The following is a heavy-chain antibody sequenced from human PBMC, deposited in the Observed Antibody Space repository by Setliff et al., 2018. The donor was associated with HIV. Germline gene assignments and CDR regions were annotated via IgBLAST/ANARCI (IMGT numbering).Heavy chain of an antibody. D-gene: IGHD1-26*01. CDR3: AKAHWDPLSPDY. CDR2: INSAERT. Sequence: GESLKISCAASGFTFSSFAVSWVRQAPGKGPEWVSTINSAERTFYAKSVKGRFTISRDNSKSTLYLHVSSLRAEDTAVYFCAKAHWDPLSPDYWGQGTLVTVSS. J-gene: IGHJ4*02. CDR1: GFTFSSFA. V-gene: IGHV3-23*01.